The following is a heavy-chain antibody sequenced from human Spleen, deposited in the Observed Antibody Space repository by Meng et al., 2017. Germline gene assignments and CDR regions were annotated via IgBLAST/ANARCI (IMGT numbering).Heavy chain of an antibody. D-gene: IGHD6-19*01. CDR3: AKDPKLAGLGGGQWLVID. V-gene: IGHV3-43D*04. CDR1: GFTFDDYA. Sequence: LKISWAASGFTFDDYAMHWGRQAPGGGLGWVSLISWDGGRTYYADSVQGLLTISRDNSKNTLYLQMNSLRAEDTAVYYCAKDPKLAGLGGGQWLVIDWGQGTLVTVSS. J-gene: IGHJ4*02. CDR2: ISWDGGRT.